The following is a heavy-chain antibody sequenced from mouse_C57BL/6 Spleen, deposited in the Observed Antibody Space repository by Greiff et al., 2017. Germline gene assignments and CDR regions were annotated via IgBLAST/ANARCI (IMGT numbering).Heavy chain of an antibody. CDR3: ARGTTVVATEYFDV. Sequence: VQLQQPGAELVMPGASVKLSCKASGYTFTSYWMHWVKQRPGQGLEWIGEIDPSASYTNYNQKFKGKSTLTVDKSSSTAYMQLSSLTSEDSAVYYCARGTTVVATEYFDVWGTGTTVTVSS. J-gene: IGHJ1*03. CDR1: GYTFTSYW. CDR2: IDPSASYT. D-gene: IGHD1-1*01. V-gene: IGHV1-69*01.